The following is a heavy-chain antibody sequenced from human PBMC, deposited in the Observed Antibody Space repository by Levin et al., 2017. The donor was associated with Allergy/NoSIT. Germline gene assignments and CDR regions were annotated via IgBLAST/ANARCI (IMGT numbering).Heavy chain of an antibody. CDR1: GYTFTSYY. D-gene: IGHD3-22*01. CDR3: ARVGLQRHDSSGYYYSAFDY. CDR2: INPSGGST. Sequence: AASVKVSCKASGYTFTSYYMHWVRQAPGQGLEWMGIINPSGGSTSYAQKFQGRVTMTRDTSTSTVYMELSSLRSEDTAVYYCARVGLQRHDSSGYYYSAFDYWGQGTLVTVSS. V-gene: IGHV1-46*01. J-gene: IGHJ4*02.